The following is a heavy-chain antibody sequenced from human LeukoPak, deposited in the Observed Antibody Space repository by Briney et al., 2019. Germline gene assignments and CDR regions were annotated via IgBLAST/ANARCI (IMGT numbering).Heavy chain of an antibody. D-gene: IGHD3-10*01. CDR1: GFIFSNFG. Sequence: PGRSLRLSCAVSGFIFSNFGMYWVRQTPGKGLEWVAVISDDGSKKYSADSVKGRFTISRDNSKNTLYLQMNSLRAEDTAVYYCAKVPLMWFGELLAAPRDYFSMDVWGQGTTVTVSS. CDR2: ISDDGSKK. J-gene: IGHJ6*02. CDR3: AKVPLMWFGELLAAPRDYFSMDV. V-gene: IGHV3-30*18.